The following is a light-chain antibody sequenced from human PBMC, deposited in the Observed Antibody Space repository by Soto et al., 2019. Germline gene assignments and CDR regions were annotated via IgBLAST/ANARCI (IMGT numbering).Light chain of an antibody. Sequence: ETVLTQSPGTLSLSPRERATLSCRASQDIRSNYLAWYRQTPGQAPRLLIYGASKRASGIADRFSGSGSGTDFTLIISRLEPEDFALYYCQQYDSSPCTFGQGTKVEIK. J-gene: IGKJ1*01. CDR2: GAS. CDR1: QDIRSNY. CDR3: QQYDSSPCT. V-gene: IGKV3-20*01.